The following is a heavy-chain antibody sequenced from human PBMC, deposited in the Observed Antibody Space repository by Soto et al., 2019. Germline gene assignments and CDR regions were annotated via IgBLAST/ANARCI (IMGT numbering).Heavy chain of an antibody. CDR2: ISSSSSYI. V-gene: IGHV3-21*01. CDR3: ARDLIGDGVVIYFDY. Sequence: EVQLVESGGGLVKPGGSLRLSCAASGFTFSSYSMNWVRQAPGKGLEWVSSISSSSSYIYYADSVKGRFTISRDNAKNTQYQQMNSLRAEDTAVYYCARDLIGDGVVIYFDYWGQGTLVTVSS. CDR1: GFTFSSYS. D-gene: IGHD3-3*01. J-gene: IGHJ4*02.